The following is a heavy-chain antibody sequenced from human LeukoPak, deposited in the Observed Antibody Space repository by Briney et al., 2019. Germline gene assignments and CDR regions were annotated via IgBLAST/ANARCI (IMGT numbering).Heavy chain of an antibody. CDR3: AREPYSSLAFDI. Sequence: GGSLRLSCAASGFTFSSYWMHWVRQAPGKGLLWVSRINSDGTSSTYADSVKGRFTISRDNAENTLYPQINSLRDEDTAVYFCAREPYSSLAFDIWGQGTMVTVSS. D-gene: IGHD5-18*01. CDR2: INSDGTSS. CDR1: GFTFSSYW. J-gene: IGHJ3*02. V-gene: IGHV3-74*01.